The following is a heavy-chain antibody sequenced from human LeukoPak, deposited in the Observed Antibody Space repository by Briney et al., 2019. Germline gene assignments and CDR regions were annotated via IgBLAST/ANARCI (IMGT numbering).Heavy chain of an antibody. J-gene: IGHJ3*02. D-gene: IGHD3-16*01. CDR3: ARESYGSGHCAAFGI. V-gene: IGHV3-30*04. Sequence: GGSLRLSCAASGFTFSYSVMHWVRQAPGKGLEWVAGISDDGSSEHYADSVKGRFTISRDNSDNTLYVQMNSLRVEDTAVYYCARESYGSGHCAAFGIWGQGTLVTVSS. CDR2: ISDDGSSE. CDR1: GFTFSYSV.